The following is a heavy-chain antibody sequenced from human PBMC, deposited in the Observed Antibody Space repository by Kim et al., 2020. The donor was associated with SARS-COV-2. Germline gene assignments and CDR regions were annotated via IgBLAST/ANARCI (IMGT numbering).Heavy chain of an antibody. Sequence: SQTLSLTCAISGDSVSSNSAAWNWIRESPSRGLEWLGRTYYRSKLYNDYAVSVKSRITINPDTSKNQFSLQLNSVTPEDSGIYYCARGITVVGYYFDFWGQGTLVTVSP. J-gene: IGHJ4*02. CDR3: ARGITVVGYYFDF. CDR1: GDSVSSNSAA. CDR2: TYYRSKLYN. D-gene: IGHD6-19*01. V-gene: IGHV6-1*01.